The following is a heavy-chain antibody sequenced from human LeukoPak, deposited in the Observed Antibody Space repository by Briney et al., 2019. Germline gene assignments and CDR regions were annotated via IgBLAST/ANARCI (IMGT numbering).Heavy chain of an antibody. Sequence: SETLSLTCTVSGGSISSSSYYWGWIRQPPGKGLEWIGSIYYSGSTYYNPSLKSRVTISVDTSKNQFSLKLSSVTAADTAVYYCARRYKYSSSSSYYYYYMDVWGKGTTVTVSS. D-gene: IGHD6-6*01. J-gene: IGHJ6*03. V-gene: IGHV4-39*01. CDR3: ARRYKYSSSSSYYYYYMDV. CDR2: IYYSGST. CDR1: GGSISSSSYY.